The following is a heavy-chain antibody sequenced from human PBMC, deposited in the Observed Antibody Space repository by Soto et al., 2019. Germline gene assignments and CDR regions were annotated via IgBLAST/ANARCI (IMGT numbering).Heavy chain of an antibody. J-gene: IGHJ4*02. CDR3: AKEYEYSSGWERIDY. CDR1: GFTFSSYA. Sequence: EVQLLESGGGLVQPGGSLRLSCAASGFTFSSYAMSWVRQAPGKGLEWVSAISGSGGSTYYADSVKGRFTLSRDISKNTLYLQMNSLRAEDTAVYYCAKEYEYSSGWERIDYWGQGTLVTVSS. D-gene: IGHD6-19*01. CDR2: ISGSGGST. V-gene: IGHV3-23*01.